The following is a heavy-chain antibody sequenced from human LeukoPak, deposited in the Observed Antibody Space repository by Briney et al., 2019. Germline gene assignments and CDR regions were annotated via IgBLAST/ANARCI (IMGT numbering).Heavy chain of an antibody. Sequence: ASVTVSCMPSGYTFTSYDINWVRQATGQGLEWMGWMYPNSGNTGYAQKFHGRVTMTRDTSISTAYMEQSRLRSGDAAVYYCARDAPMITYGGVIAPDYWGQRTLVTVSS. J-gene: IGHJ4*02. D-gene: IGHD3-16*02. V-gene: IGHV1-8*01. CDR2: MYPNSGNT. CDR1: GYTFTSYD. CDR3: ARDAPMITYGGVIAPDY.